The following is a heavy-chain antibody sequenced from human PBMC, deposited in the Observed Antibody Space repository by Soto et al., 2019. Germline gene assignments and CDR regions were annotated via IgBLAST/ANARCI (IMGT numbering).Heavy chain of an antibody. CDR2: INSDGIST. Sequence: PGGSLRLSCAASGFAFSSYWMHWVRQAPGKGLVWVSRINSDGISTTYADSVKGRFTISRDNAKNTLYLQMNSLRAEDTALYYCAHDRLGGVIVLPDYWGQGTLVTVSS. CDR1: GFAFSSYW. J-gene: IGHJ4*02. V-gene: IGHV3-74*01. CDR3: AHDRLGGVIVLPDY. D-gene: IGHD3-16*02.